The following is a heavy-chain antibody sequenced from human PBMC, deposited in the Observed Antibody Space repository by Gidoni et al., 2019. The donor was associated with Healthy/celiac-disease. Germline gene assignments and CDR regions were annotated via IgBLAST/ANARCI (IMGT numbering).Heavy chain of an antibody. Sequence: EVQLVESGGGLVKPGGSLRPSCAASGFTFSSYSMNWVRQAPGKGLEWVSSISSSSRYIYYADSVKGRFTISRDNAKNSLYLQMNSLRAEDTAVYYCARDIRVVVTEYYYYYYGMDVWGQGTTVTVSS. J-gene: IGHJ6*02. CDR3: ARDIRVVVTEYYYYYYGMDV. V-gene: IGHV3-21*01. D-gene: IGHD3-22*01. CDR2: ISSSSRYI. CDR1: GFTFSSYS.